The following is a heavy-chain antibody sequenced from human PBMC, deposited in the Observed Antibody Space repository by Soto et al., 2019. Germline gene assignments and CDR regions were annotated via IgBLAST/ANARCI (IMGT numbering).Heavy chain of an antibody. Sequence: QVQLQQWGAGLLKPSETLSLTCAVYGGSFSGYYWSWIRQPPGKGLEWIGEINHSGSTNYNPSLKSRVTISVDTSKNQFSLKLSSVPAADTAVYYCARGQVVAATPGFGYWGQGTLVTVSS. J-gene: IGHJ4*02. V-gene: IGHV4-34*01. CDR1: GGSFSGYY. CDR2: INHSGST. CDR3: ARGQVVAATPGFGY. D-gene: IGHD2-15*01.